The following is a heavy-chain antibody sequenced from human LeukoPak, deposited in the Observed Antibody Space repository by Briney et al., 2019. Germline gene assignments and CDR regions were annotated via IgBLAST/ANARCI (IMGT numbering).Heavy chain of an antibody. J-gene: IGHJ5*02. CDR1: GFPFSSYS. CDR2: ISGSSSYI. CDR3: ARVSSGWSSIWFDP. D-gene: IGHD6-19*01. V-gene: IGHV3-21*01. Sequence: NRGGSLRLSCAASGFPFSSYSMNWVRQAPGKGLEWVSSISGSSSYIYYADSVKARFTISRDNAKNSLYLQMNSLRAEDTAVYYCARVSSGWSSIWFDPWGQGTLVTVSS.